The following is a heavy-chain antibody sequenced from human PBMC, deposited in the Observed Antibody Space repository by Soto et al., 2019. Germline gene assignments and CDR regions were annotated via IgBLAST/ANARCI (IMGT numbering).Heavy chain of an antibody. CDR3: ARAVTTVVTRGIDY. V-gene: IGHV3-33*08. J-gene: IGHJ4*02. Sequence: GGSLRLSCAASGFSIGGYAMNWVRQAPEKGLEWLVVICCDVFNKYYADSVKGRFTISRDISKNTLYLQMNSLRAEDTAVYYCARAVTTVVTRGIDYWGQGTLVTVSS. D-gene: IGHD4-17*01. CDR1: GFSIGGYA. CDR2: ICCDVFNK.